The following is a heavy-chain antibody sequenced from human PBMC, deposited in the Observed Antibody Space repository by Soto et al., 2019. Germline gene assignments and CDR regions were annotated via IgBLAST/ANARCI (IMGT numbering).Heavy chain of an antibody. V-gene: IGHV4-4*02. CDR2: IYHSGST. J-gene: IGHJ4*02. CDR3: ARSGRWYDFWTTGWDY. D-gene: IGHD3-3*01. Sequence: SETLSLTCAVSSGSISSSNWWSWVRQPPGKGLEWIGEIYHSGSTNYNPSLKSRVTISVDKSKNQFSLKLSSVTAADTAVYYCARSGRWYDFWTTGWDYWGQGTLVTVSS. CDR1: SGSISSSNW.